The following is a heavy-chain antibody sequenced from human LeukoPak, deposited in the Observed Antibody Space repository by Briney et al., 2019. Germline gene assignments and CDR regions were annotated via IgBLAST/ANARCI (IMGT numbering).Heavy chain of an antibody. Sequence: ASVKVSCKASGGTFISYAMSWVRQAPGQGLEWMGGIIPIFGTANYAQKFQGRVTITADESTSTAYMELSSLRSEDTAVYYCARGYQLLYRNYYYYYYVDVWGKGTTVTVSS. D-gene: IGHD2-2*02. J-gene: IGHJ6*03. CDR1: GGTFISYA. CDR3: ARGYQLLYRNYYYYYYVDV. V-gene: IGHV1-69*13. CDR2: IIPIFGTA.